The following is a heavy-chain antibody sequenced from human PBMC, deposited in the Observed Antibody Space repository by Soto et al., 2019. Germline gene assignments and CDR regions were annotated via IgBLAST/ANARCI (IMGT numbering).Heavy chain of an antibody. V-gene: IGHV3-48*02. CDR1: GFTFSTYS. Sequence: ESGGGLIQPGGSLRLSCAASGFTFSTYSMTWVRQAPGKGLEWVSYISSSSSNIYYADSVKGRFTISRDNAKNSLYLQMNSLRDADTAVFYCARGGYPIDYWGQGTLVTVSS. D-gene: IGHD5-18*01. CDR3: ARGGYPIDY. CDR2: ISSSSSNI. J-gene: IGHJ4*02.